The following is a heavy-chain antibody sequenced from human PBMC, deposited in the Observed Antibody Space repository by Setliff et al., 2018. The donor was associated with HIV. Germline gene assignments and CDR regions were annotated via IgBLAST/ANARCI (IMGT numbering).Heavy chain of an antibody. CDR3: ARGDYYDSSGYYSLSAFDI. V-gene: IGHV4-38-2*01. J-gene: IGHJ3*02. Sequence: SETLSLTCAVSVYSITSGYYWGLLRQPQGKGLEWIGSIYNSGTIYYNPSLKSRVTITGDTSKNQFSLKLSSVTAADTAVYYCARGDYYDSSGYYSLSAFDIWGQGTLVTVSS. D-gene: IGHD3-22*01. CDR1: VYSITSGYY. CDR2: IYNSGTI.